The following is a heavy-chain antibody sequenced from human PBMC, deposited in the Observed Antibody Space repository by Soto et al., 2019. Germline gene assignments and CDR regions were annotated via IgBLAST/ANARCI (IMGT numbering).Heavy chain of an antibody. V-gene: IGHV1-18*01. D-gene: IGHD2-2*01. CDR1: GYTFTSYG. Sequence: QVQLVQSGAEVKKPGASVKVSCKASGYTFTSYGISWVRQAPGQGLEWMGWISAYNGNTNYAQKLQGRVTMTTDTSTRTAYMELRSLRSDDTAVYYCARAEIVVVPAAVGAYYYYYYMDVWGKGTTVTVSS. CDR3: ARAEIVVVPAAVGAYYYYYYMDV. J-gene: IGHJ6*03. CDR2: ISAYNGNT.